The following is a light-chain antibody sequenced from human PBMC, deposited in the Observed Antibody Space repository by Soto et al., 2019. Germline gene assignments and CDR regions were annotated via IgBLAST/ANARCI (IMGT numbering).Light chain of an antibody. CDR1: SSDVGGYNY. CDR3: SSYTSSSTYV. Sequence: QSVLTQPASVSGSPGQSITISCTGTSSDVGGYNYVSWYLQQPGKAPKLMIYDVSIRPSGVSDRLSGSKSGNTASLTISGLQAEDEADYYCSSYTSSSTYVFGPGTKLTVL. J-gene: IGLJ1*01. V-gene: IGLV2-14*01. CDR2: DVS.